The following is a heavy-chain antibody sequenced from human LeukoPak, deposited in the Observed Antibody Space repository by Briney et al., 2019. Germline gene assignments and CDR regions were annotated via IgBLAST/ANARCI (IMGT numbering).Heavy chain of an antibody. CDR2: IYYSGST. CDR3: ARVPDWTYVPDY. CDR1: GGSISSYY. D-gene: IGHD3-16*01. J-gene: IGHJ4*02. Sequence: PSETLSLTCTVSGGSISSYYWSWIRQPSGKGLEWIGYIYYSGSTNYNPSLKSRVSISLDTSTNQFSLKLSSLTAADTAVYYCARVPDWTYVPDYWGQGTLVTVSS. V-gene: IGHV4-59*08.